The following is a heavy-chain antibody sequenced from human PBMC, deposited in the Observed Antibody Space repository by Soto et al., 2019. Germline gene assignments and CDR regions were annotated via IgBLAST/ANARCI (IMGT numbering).Heavy chain of an antibody. CDR1: GYNFNTYW. Sequence: HGESLKISCTGSGYNFNTYWIGCVLQMPGKGLEWMGIIYPGDFDTRYSQSFEGHLTMSVDKSINTAYLQWSSLKASDTAMYYCARQGRDGHNQGYGMDVWGQGTTVTVSS. V-gene: IGHV5-51*01. CDR2: IYPGDFDT. J-gene: IGHJ6*02. CDR3: ARQGRDGHNQGYGMDV.